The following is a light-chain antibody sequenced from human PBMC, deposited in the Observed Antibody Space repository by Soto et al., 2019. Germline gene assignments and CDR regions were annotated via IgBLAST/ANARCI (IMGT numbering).Light chain of an antibody. Sequence: DIQMTQSPPTLSASVGDRVTITCRASQSISGWLAWYQQKAGKVPNLLIYDASTLESGVPSGFSGSGFGTEFTLTISSLQPDDFATYYCQQYKSYPWTFGQGTKVDIK. CDR1: QSISGW. CDR3: QQYKSYPWT. CDR2: DAS. J-gene: IGKJ1*01. V-gene: IGKV1-5*01.